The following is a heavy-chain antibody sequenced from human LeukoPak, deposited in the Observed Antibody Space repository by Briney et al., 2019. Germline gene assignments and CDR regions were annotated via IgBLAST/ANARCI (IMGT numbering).Heavy chain of an antibody. D-gene: IGHD3-10*01. CDR3: ARVARMVRTRFDP. CDR1: GGSISSGGYY. Sequence: PSETQSLTCTVSGGSISSGGYYWSWIRQHPGKGLEWIGYIYYSGSTYYNPSLKSRVTISVDTSKNQFSLKLSSVTAADTAVYYCARVARMVRTRFDPWGQGTLVTVSS. CDR2: IYYSGST. J-gene: IGHJ5*02. V-gene: IGHV4-31*03.